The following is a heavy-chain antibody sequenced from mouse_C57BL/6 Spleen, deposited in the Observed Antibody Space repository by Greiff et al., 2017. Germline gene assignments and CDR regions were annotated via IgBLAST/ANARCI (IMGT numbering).Heavy chain of an antibody. J-gene: IGHJ4*01. D-gene: IGHD2-3*01. V-gene: IGHV1-64*01. CDR3: AKGIYDGYYERVYYAMDY. CDR2: IHPNSGST. Sequence: QVQLQQPGAELVKPGASVKLSCKASGYTFTSYCMHWVKQRPGQGLEWIGMIHPNSGSTNYNEKFKSKATLTVDKSSSTAYMQLSSLTSEDSAVYYCAKGIYDGYYERVYYAMDYWGQGTSVTVSS. CDR1: GYTFTSYC.